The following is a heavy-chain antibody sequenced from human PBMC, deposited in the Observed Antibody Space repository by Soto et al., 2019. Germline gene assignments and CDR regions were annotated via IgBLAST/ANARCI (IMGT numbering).Heavy chain of an antibody. J-gene: IGHJ4*02. CDR1: GFTFSDYY. CDR3: ARVAVLTAAGTTDY. Sequence: GGSLRLCCAASGFTFSDYYMSWIRQVPGKGLEWVAYISGTSDSIPYADSVKGRFTISRDNAKNSLYLQMNSLRAEDTAVYYCARVAVLTAAGTTDYWGQGTLVTVSS. V-gene: IGHV3-11*06. CDR2: ISGTSDSI. D-gene: IGHD6-13*01.